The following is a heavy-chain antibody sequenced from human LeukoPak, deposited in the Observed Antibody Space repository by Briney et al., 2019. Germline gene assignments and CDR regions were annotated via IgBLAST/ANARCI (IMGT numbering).Heavy chain of an antibody. V-gene: IGHV4-34*01. J-gene: IGHJ4*02. CDR1: GGSFSGYY. Sequence: SETLSLTCAVYGGSFSGYYWSWTRQPPGKGLEWIGEINHSGSTNYNPSLKSRVTISVDTSKNQFSLKLSSVTAADTAVYYCARAGITMVRGVIYYWGQGTLVTVSS. CDR3: ARAGITMVRGVIYY. CDR2: INHSGST. D-gene: IGHD3-10*01.